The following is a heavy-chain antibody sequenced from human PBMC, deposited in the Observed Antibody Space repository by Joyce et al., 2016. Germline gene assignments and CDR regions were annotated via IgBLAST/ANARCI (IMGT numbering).Heavy chain of an antibody. V-gene: IGHV4-30-4*01. D-gene: IGHD3-9*01. J-gene: IGHJ2*01. CDR1: GGSISSGDYY. CDR2: IYYSGST. CDR3: ARAPRYYDILTGYYRDWYFDL. Sequence: QVQLQESGPGLVKPSQTLSLTCTVSGGSISSGDYYWSWIRQPPGKGLEWMGYIYYSGSTYYDPALKNRLTMPVDTSKNQFSLKLTSVTAADTAVYYCARAPRYYDILTGYYRDWYFDLWGRGTLVTVSS.